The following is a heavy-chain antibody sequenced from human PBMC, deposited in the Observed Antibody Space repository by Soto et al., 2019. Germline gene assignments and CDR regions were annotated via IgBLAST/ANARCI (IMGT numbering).Heavy chain of an antibody. Sequence: EVQLVESGGGLVQPGGSLRLSCAASGFTFSSYWMHWVRQAPGKGLVWVSRINSDGSSTSYADSVKGRFTISRDNAKNTLYLQMNRLRAEDTAVYYCVRSSLVVAAATREDYWGQGPLVTVSS. CDR3: VRSSLVVAAATREDY. D-gene: IGHD2-15*01. J-gene: IGHJ4*02. V-gene: IGHV3-74*01. CDR2: INSDGSST. CDR1: GFTFSSYW.